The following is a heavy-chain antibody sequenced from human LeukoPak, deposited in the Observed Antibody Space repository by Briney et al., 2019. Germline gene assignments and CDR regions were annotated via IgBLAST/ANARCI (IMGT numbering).Heavy chain of an antibody. CDR3: ARDRDSGSFFYDY. Sequence: XIFHXGXTXXXPSLKSRXTXSVDKSKNQFSLKLSSVTAADTXVYYCARDRDSGSFFYDYWGQGTLVTVSS. CDR2: IFHXGXT. J-gene: IGHJ4*02. D-gene: IGHD1-26*01. V-gene: IGHV4-4*02.